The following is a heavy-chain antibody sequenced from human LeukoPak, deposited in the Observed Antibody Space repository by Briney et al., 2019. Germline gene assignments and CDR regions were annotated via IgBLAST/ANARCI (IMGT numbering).Heavy chain of an antibody. V-gene: IGHV4-34*01. CDR3: ARGFCGDYVMFDP. J-gene: IGHJ5*02. CDR2: INHNTSP. Sequence: SETLSLTCAVYGGSFSGYYWSWLRHPPGKGLQWIGGINHNTSPNYNPSLKSRLPISVDTSKNQFSLELSSVTAADTAIYYCARGFCGDYVMFDPWGQGTLVTVSS. CDR1: GGSFSGYY. D-gene: IGHD4-17*01.